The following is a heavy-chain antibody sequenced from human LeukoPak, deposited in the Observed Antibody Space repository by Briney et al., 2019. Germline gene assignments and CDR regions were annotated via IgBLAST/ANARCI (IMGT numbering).Heavy chain of an antibody. CDR3: ARGPPTTYFDWEFDY. Sequence: GGSLRLSCAASGFTVSSNYMSWVRQAPGKGLEWVSIIYSGGSTFYADSVKGRFTISRDNAKNSLYLQMNSLRAEDTAVYYCARGPPTTYFDWEFDYWGQGTLVTVSS. CDR2: IYSGGST. CDR1: GFTVSSNY. V-gene: IGHV3-53*01. J-gene: IGHJ4*02. D-gene: IGHD3-9*01.